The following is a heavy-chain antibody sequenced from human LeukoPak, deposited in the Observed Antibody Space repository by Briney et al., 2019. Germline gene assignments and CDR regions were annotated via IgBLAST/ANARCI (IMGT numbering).Heavy chain of an antibody. J-gene: IGHJ4*02. V-gene: IGHV3-23*01. D-gene: IGHD1-26*01. Sequence: PGGSLRLSCAASGFTFSSYAMSWVRQAPGEGLEWVSAISGSGGSTYYADSVKGRFTISRHNSKNTLYLQMNSLRAEDTAVYYCARGIGWYYFDYWGQGTLVTVSS. CDR2: ISGSGGST. CDR3: ARGIGWYYFDY. CDR1: GFTFSSYA.